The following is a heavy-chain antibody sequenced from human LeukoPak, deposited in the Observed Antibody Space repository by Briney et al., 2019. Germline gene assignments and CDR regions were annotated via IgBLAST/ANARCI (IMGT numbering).Heavy chain of an antibody. V-gene: IGHV4-59*08. CDR1: GGSMSRYY. J-gene: IGHJ3*02. Sequence: SETLSVTCIVSGGSMSRYYWSWMRQTPGKGLEYIGYIYYSGSTNYNPSLKSRVIISVHTSKNQFSLKLSSVTAADTAVYYCARRACGVEGSAFDIWGQGTMVTVSS. CDR2: IYYSGST. CDR3: ARRACGVEGSAFDI. D-gene: IGHD1-26*01.